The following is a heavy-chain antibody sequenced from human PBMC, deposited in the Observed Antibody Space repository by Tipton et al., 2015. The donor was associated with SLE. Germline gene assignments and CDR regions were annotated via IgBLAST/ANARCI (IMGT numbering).Heavy chain of an antibody. CDR1: GYTFTGYY. CDR2: INPNSGGT. J-gene: IGHJ4*02. V-gene: IGHV1-2*02. D-gene: IGHD6-19*01. Sequence: QVQLVQSGAEVKKPGASVKVSCKASGYTFTGYYMHLVRQAPGKGLEWMGWINPNSGGTNYAQKVQGRGTMTRDTSISTVYMELSRLRSDDTAVYYCARIAVAGTEVFDYWGQGTLVTVSS. CDR3: ARIAVAGTEVFDY.